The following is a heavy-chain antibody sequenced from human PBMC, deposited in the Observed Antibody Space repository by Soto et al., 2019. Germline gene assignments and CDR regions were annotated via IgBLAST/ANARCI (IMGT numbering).Heavy chain of an antibody. Sequence: QVQLVQSGAEVKKPGSSVKVSCKASGGTFSSYVISWVRQAPGQGLEWMGGIIPISGTGKYAQKCQGRVTITADESTSTAYMELSSLRSEDTAVYYCETTPLVATIRWYFDLWGRGTLVTLSS. CDR3: ETTPLVATIRWYFDL. J-gene: IGHJ2*01. V-gene: IGHV1-69*01. CDR2: IIPISGTG. D-gene: IGHD5-12*01. CDR1: GGTFSSYV.